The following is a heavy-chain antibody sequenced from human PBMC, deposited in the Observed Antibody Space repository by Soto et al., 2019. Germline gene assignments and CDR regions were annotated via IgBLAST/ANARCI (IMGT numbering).Heavy chain of an antibody. CDR3: AKPNPKNTGYSYGYSNAFDI. D-gene: IGHD5-18*01. V-gene: IGHV3-23*01. CDR1: GFTFSSYA. Sequence: GGSLRLSCAASGFTFSSYAMSWVRQAPGKGLEWVSAISGSGGSTYYADSVKGRFTISRDNSKNTLYLQMNSLRAEDTAVYYCAKPNPKNTGYSYGYSNAFDIWGQGTMVTVSS. CDR2: ISGSGGST. J-gene: IGHJ3*02.